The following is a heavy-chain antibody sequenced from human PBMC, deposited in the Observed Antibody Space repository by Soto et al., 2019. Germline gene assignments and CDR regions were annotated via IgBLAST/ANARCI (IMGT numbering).Heavy chain of an antibody. CDR1: GGSFSGYH. Sequence: SETLSLTCAVYGGSFSGYHWSWIRQPPGKGLEWIGEINHSGSTNYNPSLKSRVSLSVDTSKNQFSLRLSSVTAADTAVYYCARARLVRYLAWLSRYYFDYWGQGTLVTVSS. V-gene: IGHV4-34*01. CDR3: ARARLVRYLAWLSRYYFDY. J-gene: IGHJ4*02. CDR2: INHSGST. D-gene: IGHD3-9*01.